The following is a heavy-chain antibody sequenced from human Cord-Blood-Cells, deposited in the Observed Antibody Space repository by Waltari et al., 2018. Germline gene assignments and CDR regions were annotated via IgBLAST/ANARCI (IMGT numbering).Heavy chain of an antibody. CDR3: ATAPKGLLFSMGYFDY. J-gene: IGHJ4*02. V-gene: IGHV1-24*01. CDR2: FDPEDGET. Sequence: QVQLVQSGAEVKKPGASVKVSCKVSGYTLTELSMHWVRQAPGKGPEWMGGFDPEDGETIYAQKFQGRVTMTEDTSTDTAYMELSSLRSEDMAVYYCATAPKGLLFSMGYFDYWGQGTLVTVSS. CDR1: GYTLTELS. D-gene: IGHD3-10*01.